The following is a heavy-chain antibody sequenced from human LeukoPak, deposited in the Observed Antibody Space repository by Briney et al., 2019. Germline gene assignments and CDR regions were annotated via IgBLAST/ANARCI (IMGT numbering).Heavy chain of an antibody. CDR2: IYYSGST. D-gene: IGHD2-15*01. CDR1: GGSISSGDYY. V-gene: IGHV4-30-4*01. J-gene: IGHJ5*02. Sequence: SETLSLTCTVSGGSISSGDYYWSWIRQPPGKGLEWIGYIYYSGSTYYNPSLKSRVTISVDTSKNQFSLELSSVTAADTAVYCCASQVVAATNYWFDPWGQGTLVTVSS. CDR3: ASQVVAATNYWFDP.